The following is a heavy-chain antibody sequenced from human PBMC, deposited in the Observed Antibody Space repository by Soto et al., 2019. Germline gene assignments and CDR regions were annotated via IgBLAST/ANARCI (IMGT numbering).Heavy chain of an antibody. D-gene: IGHD6-13*01. J-gene: IGHJ6*02. Sequence: QVQLVQSGAEVKKPGSSVKVSCKASGGTFSSYAISWVRQAPGQGLEWMGGIIPIFGTANYAQKFQGRVTITADEYTSTAYMELSSLRSEDTAVYYCARYKGAAAGTAYYYYGMDVWGQGTTVTVSS. CDR3: ARYKGAAAGTAYYYYGMDV. CDR2: IIPIFGTA. CDR1: GGTFSSYA. V-gene: IGHV1-69*01.